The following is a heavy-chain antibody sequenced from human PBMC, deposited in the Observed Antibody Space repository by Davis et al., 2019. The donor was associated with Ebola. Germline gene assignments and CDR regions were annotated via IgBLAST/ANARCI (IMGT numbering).Heavy chain of an antibody. CDR3: ATTQWLREFDN. J-gene: IGHJ4*02. CDR1: GYTFTSYG. D-gene: IGHD6-19*01. V-gene: IGHV3-53*05. CDR2: IYDQST. Sequence: AASVKVSCKASGYTFTSYGISWVRQAPGKGLEWVSVIYDQSTAYADSVRGRFIISRDKSNNTLYLEMNSLRVDDTAVYYCATTQWLREFDNWGQGTLVTVSS.